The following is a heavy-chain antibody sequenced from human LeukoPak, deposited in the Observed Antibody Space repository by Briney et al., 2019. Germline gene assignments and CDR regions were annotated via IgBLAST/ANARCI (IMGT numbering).Heavy chain of an antibody. V-gene: IGHV3-48*01. CDR3: ARNRATDY. Sequence: PGGSLRPSCAASGFTFSSYSMNWVRQAPGKGLEWVSYISSSSSTIYYADSVKGRFTISRDNAKNSLYLQMNSLRAEDTAVYYCARNRATDYWGQGTLVTVSS. D-gene: IGHD3-10*01. J-gene: IGHJ4*02. CDR1: GFTFSSYS. CDR2: ISSSSSTI.